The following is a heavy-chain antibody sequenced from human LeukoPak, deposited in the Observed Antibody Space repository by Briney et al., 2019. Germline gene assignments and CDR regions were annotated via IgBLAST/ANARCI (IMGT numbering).Heavy chain of an antibody. J-gene: IGHJ4*02. Sequence: ASVKVSGKASGYTFTGYYMHWVRQAPGQGLEWMGWINPNSGGTNYAQKFQGWVTMTRDTSISTAYMELSRLRSDDTAVYYCARVGGYSGYDYGEYYFDYWGQGTLVTVSS. CDR1: GYTFTGYY. CDR3: ARVGGYSGYDYGEYYFDY. CDR2: INPNSGGT. D-gene: IGHD5-12*01. V-gene: IGHV1-2*04.